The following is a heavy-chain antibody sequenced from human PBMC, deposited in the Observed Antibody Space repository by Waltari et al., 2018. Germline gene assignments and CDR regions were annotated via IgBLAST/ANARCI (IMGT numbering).Heavy chain of an antibody. D-gene: IGHD6-13*01. J-gene: IGHJ4*02. CDR3: TRGSSSWYRG. CDR2: IRSQAYGGTT. CDR1: GFTFGDYA. Sequence: EVQLVESGGGLVQPGRSLRLSCTASGFTFGDYAMSWVRQAPGKGLEWVGFIRSQAYGGTTEYAASVKGRFTISRDDSKSIAYLQMNSLKTEDTAVYYCTRGSSSWYRGWGQGTLVTVSS. V-gene: IGHV3-49*04.